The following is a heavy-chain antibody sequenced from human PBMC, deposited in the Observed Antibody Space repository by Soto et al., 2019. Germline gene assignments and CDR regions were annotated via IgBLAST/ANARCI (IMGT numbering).Heavy chain of an antibody. CDR2: ISYDGSSK. D-gene: IGHD2-15*01. CDR1: GFTFSSYA. J-gene: IGHJ3*02. V-gene: IGHV3-30-3*01. CDR3: ARSIVVVLKSAFDI. Sequence: QVQLVDSGGGGVQPGRSLRLSCAASGFTFSSYAMNWVRQAPGKGLELVAVISYDGSSKYFADSVKGRFTISRDNSKNTVYLLMNSLRAEDTAVYYCARSIVVVLKSAFDIWGQGTMVTVSS.